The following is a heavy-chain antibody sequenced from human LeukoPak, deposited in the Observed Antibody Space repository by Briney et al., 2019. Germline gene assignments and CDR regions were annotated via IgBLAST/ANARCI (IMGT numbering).Heavy chain of an antibody. V-gene: IGHV3-21*04. CDR3: AKGIYYDSSGYHPFDY. CDR1: GFTFSSYS. CDR2: ISSSSSYI. D-gene: IGHD3-22*01. J-gene: IGHJ4*02. Sequence: PGGSLRLSCVASGFTFSSYSMNWVRQAPGKGLEWVSSISSSSSYIYYADSVKGRFTISRDNAKNSLYLQMNSLRAEDTALYYCAKGIYYDSSGYHPFDYWGQGTLVTVSS.